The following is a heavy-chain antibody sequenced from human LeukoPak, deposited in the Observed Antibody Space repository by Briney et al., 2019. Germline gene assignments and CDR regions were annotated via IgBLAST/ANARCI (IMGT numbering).Heavy chain of an antibody. D-gene: IGHD2-15*01. Sequence: SETLSLTCAVYGVSFSGYYWSWIRQPPGKGLEWIGEINRSGSTNYNPSLKSRVTISVDTSKNQFSLKLSSVTAADTAVYYCASSRHCSGGSCYGGPPEKTWFDPWGQGTLVTVSS. CDR1: GVSFSGYY. CDR3: ASSRHCSGGSCYGGPPEKTWFDP. V-gene: IGHV4-34*01. CDR2: INRSGST. J-gene: IGHJ5*02.